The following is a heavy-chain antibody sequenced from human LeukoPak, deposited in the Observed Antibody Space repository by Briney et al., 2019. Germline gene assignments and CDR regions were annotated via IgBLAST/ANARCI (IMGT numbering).Heavy chain of an antibody. V-gene: IGHV4-34*01. J-gene: IGHJ4*02. CDR1: GGSFSGYY. Sequence: SETLSLTCAVYGGSFSGYYWSWIRQPPGKGLEWIGEINHSGSTDYNPSLKSRVTISVDTSKNQFSLKLSSVTAADTAVYYCARVGITMIVVDRWGQGTLVTVSS. CDR2: INHSGST. CDR3: ARVGITMIVVDR. D-gene: IGHD3-22*01.